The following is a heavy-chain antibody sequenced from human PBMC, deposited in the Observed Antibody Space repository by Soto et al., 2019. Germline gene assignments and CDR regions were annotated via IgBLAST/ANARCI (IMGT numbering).Heavy chain of an antibody. D-gene: IGHD5-18*01. J-gene: IGHJ4*02. CDR1: GFTFSSYA. CDR3: AKAARFQLWLWEGLTATYYFDY. V-gene: IGHV3-23*01. CDR2: ISGSGGST. Sequence: EVQLLESGGGLVQPGGSLRLSCAASGFTFSSYAMSWVRQAPGKGLEWVSAISGSGGSTYYADSVKGRFTISRDNSKNTLYLQMNSLRAEDTAVYYCAKAARFQLWLWEGLTATYYFDYWGQGTLVTVSS.